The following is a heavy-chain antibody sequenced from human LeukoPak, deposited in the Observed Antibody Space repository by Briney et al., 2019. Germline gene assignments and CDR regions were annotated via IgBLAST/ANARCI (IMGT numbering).Heavy chain of an antibody. D-gene: IGHD5-12*01. CDR2: INAGNGNT. Sequence: VSVKVSCKASGYTFTSYAMHWVRQAPGQRLEWMGWINAGNGNTKYSQKFQGRVTITRDTSASTAYMELSSLRSEDTAVYYCASGGDIVATEMNYWGQGTLVTVSS. CDR1: GYTFTSYA. V-gene: IGHV1-3*01. CDR3: ASGGDIVATEMNY. J-gene: IGHJ4*02.